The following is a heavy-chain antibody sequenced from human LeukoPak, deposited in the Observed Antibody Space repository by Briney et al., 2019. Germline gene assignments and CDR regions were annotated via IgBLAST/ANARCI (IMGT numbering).Heavy chain of an antibody. J-gene: IGHJ4*02. CDR1: GYTFTGYY. CDR2: INPNSGGT. D-gene: IGHD1-20*01. Sequence: GASVKVSCKASGYTFTGYYMHWVRQAPGQGLEWMGRINPNSGGTNYAQKFQGRVTMTRDTSISTAYMELSRLRSDDTAVYYCARGNWKGKYYFDYWGQGTLVTVSS. CDR3: ARGNWKGKYYFDY. V-gene: IGHV1-2*06.